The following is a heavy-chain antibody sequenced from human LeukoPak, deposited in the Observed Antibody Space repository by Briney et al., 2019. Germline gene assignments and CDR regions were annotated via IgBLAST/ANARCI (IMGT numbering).Heavy chain of an antibody. CDR3: ARSLAGYSSSWYHDAFDI. D-gene: IGHD6-13*01. V-gene: IGHV4-38-2*01. J-gene: IGHJ3*02. CDR1: GYSISSGYY. CDR2: IYHSGST. Sequence: PSETLSLTCAVSGYSISSGYYWGWIRQPPGKGLEWIGSIYHSGSTYYNPSLKSRVTISVDTSKNQFSLKLSSVTAADTAVCYCARSLAGYSSSWYHDAFDIWGQGTMVTVSS.